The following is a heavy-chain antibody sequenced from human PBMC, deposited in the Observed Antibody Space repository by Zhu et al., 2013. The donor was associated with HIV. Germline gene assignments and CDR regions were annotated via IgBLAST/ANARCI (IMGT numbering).Heavy chain of an antibody. J-gene: IGHJ3*01. CDR1: GGKLKYTA. D-gene: IGHD2-15*01. V-gene: IGHV1-69*06. Sequence: QLQLVQSGAEVKRPGSSVKVSCQASGGKLKYTAISWLRRAPGQGLEWMGSIMPVFGTTKYEQSFQGRLTISADTSKTTVFMELNNLTPDDTAVFYCARGGGHVVVAVGTFDVWGQGTSVTVSP. CDR3: ARGGGHVVVAVGTFDV. CDR2: IMPVFGTT.